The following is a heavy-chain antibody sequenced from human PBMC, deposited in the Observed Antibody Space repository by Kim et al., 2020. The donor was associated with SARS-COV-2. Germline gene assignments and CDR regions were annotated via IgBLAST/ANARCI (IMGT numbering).Heavy chain of an antibody. CDR2: YYNGYT. D-gene: IGHD3-10*01. Sequence: SETLSLTCTVSGGSVSGYYCTWVRQPPGKGLEWIGYYNGYTYYNPSLSSRVTISVDTSKNQFSLLLSSVTAADTAVYSCFRGTSWYGGTDWGQGALVTVTS. CDR1: GGSVSGYY. V-gene: IGHV4-59*02. J-gene: IGHJ4*02. CDR3: FRGTSWYGGTD.